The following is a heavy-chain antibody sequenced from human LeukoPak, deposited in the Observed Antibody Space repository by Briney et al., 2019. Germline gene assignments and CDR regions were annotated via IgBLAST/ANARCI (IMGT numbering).Heavy chain of an antibody. V-gene: IGHV3-23*01. J-gene: IGHJ5*01. Sequence: GGSLRLSCAPSRDDFTADAMSSGRQAPGKGLEWVSGIGGSVGSTYYADSVKGRFTISRDNSKNTLYLQVNSLRAEDAALYYCTNAGYDGWYPSGFDFWGQGTRVIVSS. D-gene: IGHD3-10*01. CDR2: IGGSVGST. CDR1: RDDFTADA. CDR3: TNAGYDGWYPSGFDF.